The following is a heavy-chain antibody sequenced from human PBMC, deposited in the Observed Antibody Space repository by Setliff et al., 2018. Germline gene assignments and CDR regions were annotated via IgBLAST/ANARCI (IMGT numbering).Heavy chain of an antibody. CDR1: GFTFSDYY. CDR2: ISRGATSI. D-gene: IGHD6-19*01. J-gene: IGHJ4*02. Sequence: GGSLRLSCATSGFTFSDYYMSWIRQTPGKGLEWVAYISRGATSIYYADSVKGRFTISRDDATNSLYLQMNSLRAEDTAVYYCSTKGVPGTGGQGTLVTVSS. CDR3: STKGVPGT. V-gene: IGHV3-11*01.